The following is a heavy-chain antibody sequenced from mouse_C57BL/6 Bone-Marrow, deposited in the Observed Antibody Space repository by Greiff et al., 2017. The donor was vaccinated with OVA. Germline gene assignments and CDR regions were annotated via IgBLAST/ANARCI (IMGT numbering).Heavy chain of an antibody. CDR1: GYTFTSYW. CDR3: ARGGLSYFDY. CDR2: IDPSDSYT. Sequence: VQLQQPGAELVKPGASVKLSCKASGYTFTSYWMQWVKQRPGQGLEWIGEIDPSDSYTNYNQKFKGKATLTVDTSSSTAYMQLSSLTSEDSAVYYCARGGLSYFDYWGQGTTLTVSS. V-gene: IGHV1-50*01. J-gene: IGHJ2*01.